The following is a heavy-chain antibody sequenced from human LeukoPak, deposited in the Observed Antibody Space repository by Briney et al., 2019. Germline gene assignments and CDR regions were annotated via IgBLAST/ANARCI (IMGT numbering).Heavy chain of an antibody. V-gene: IGHV3-23*01. Sequence: GGSLRLFCAASVYTFSPYTMSWVREAPGEGREGFSAISRADDGYYADSVKGRLTISRDNSNNTLYLQMNSLRAEDTAVYYCAKARTPVTSYFDKWGQGTLVTVSS. CDR3: AKARTPVTSYFDK. J-gene: IGHJ4*02. CDR1: VYTFSPYT. CDR2: ISRADDG. D-gene: IGHD4-23*01.